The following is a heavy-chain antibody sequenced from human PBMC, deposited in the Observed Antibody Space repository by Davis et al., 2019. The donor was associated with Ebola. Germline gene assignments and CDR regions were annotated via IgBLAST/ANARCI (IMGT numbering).Heavy chain of an antibody. Sequence: PGGSLRLSCAASGFTFSSYWMSWVRQAPGKGLEWVANIKQDGSEKYYVDSVKGRFTISRDNAKNSLYLQMNSLRAEDTAVYYCARDLFAYSSGCGYWGQGTHVTVAS. V-gene: IGHV3-7*01. J-gene: IGHJ4*02. CDR3: ARDLFAYSSGCGY. D-gene: IGHD6-19*01. CDR2: IKQDGSEK. CDR1: GFTFSSYW.